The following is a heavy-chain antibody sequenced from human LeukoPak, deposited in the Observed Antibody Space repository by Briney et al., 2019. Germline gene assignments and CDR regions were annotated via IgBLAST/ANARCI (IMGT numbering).Heavy chain of an antibody. D-gene: IGHD2-15*01. Sequence: PGGSLRLSCAASGFTFTSYSMNWVRQAPGKGLEWVSSISSSSSYIYYADSVKGRFTISRDNAKNSLYLQMNSLRAEDTAVYYCARAGYCSGGSCYYDFDYWGQGTLVTVSS. J-gene: IGHJ4*02. V-gene: IGHV3-21*01. CDR3: ARAGYCSGGSCYYDFDY. CDR1: GFTFTSYS. CDR2: ISSSSSYI.